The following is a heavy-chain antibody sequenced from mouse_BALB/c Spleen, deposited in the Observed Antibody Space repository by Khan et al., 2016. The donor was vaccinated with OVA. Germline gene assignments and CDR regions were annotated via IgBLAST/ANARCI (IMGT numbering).Heavy chain of an antibody. J-gene: IGHJ2*01. CDR2: TSSGSSTI. Sequence: EVELVESGGGLVQPGGSRKLSCAASGFTFSRFGMHWVRQAPEKGLEWVAYTSSGSSTIYYVDTVKGRFTISRDNPKNTLFLQITSLRSEDTAMYYCARDSNFDYWGQGTTLTVSS. CDR1: GFTFSRFG. CDR3: ARDSNFDY. V-gene: IGHV5-17*02.